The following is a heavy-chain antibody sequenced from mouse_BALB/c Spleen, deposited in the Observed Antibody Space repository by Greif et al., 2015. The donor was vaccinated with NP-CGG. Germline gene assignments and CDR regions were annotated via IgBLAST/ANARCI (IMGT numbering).Heavy chain of an antibody. CDR3: ARARPYYAMDY. Sequence: VQLQQSGAELVKPGASVQLSCTASGFNIKDTYMHWVKQRPEQGLEWIGRIDTANGNTQYDPQFQGKATITEDNSSNTSYLQLSSMTSEDAAVYYGARARPYYAMDYWGQGTSGTVSS. D-gene: IGHD3-1*01. CDR2: IDTANGNT. J-gene: IGHJ4*01. CDR1: GFNIKDTY. V-gene: IGHV14-3*02.